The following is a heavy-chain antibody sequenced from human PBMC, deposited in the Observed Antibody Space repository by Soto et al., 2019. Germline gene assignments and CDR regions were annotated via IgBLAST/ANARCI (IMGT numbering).Heavy chain of an antibody. CDR2: IYHSGST. D-gene: IGHD6-19*01. CDR3: AASTRGSGWLFWFAY. J-gene: IGHJ4*02. CDR1: GGSISSSNW. Sequence: QVQLQESGPGLVKPSGTLSLTCAVSGGSISSSNWWSWVRQPPGKGLEWIGEIYHSGSTNYNPSLKTRVTISVDKSKNQFSLKLSSVTAADTAVYYCAASTRGSGWLFWFAYWGQGTLVTVSS. V-gene: IGHV4-4*02.